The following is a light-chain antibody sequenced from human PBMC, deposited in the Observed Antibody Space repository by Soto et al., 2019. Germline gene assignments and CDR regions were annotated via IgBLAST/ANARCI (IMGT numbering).Light chain of an antibody. J-gene: IGKJ4*02. CDR1: QSISIL. Sequence: DIQMTQSPSTLSASVGDRVTITCRASQSISILLAWYQQKPGKAPKLLIYKASTLESGVPSRFSGSGSGTEFTLTITSLPPDDFATYYCQHYNSYSPFGGGTKVEIK. CDR3: QHYNSYSP. V-gene: IGKV1-5*03. CDR2: KAS.